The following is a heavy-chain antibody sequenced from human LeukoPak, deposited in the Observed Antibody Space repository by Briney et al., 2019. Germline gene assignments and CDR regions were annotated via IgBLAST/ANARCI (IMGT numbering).Heavy chain of an antibody. V-gene: IGHV3-53*01. CDR3: ARGFARGFDY. D-gene: IGHD6-6*01. J-gene: IGHJ4*02. Sequence: GGSLRLSCEASGFTVSNNYMSWVRQAPGKGLEWVSVIYSGGTTYYTDSVKGRFTISRDSSKNTLYLQMNSLRAEDTAVYYCARGFARGFDYWGQGTLVTVSS. CDR1: GFTVSNNY. CDR2: IYSGGTT.